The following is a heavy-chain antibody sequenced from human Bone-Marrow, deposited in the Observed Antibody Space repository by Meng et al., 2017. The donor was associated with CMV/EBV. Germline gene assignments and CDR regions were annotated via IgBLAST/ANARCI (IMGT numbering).Heavy chain of an antibody. J-gene: IGHJ3*02. CDR1: GFTFSSYE. D-gene: IGHD3-3*01. CDR3: ARRSTVRFLGAFDI. CDR2: IKQDGSEK. V-gene: IGHV3-7*01. Sequence: GGSLRLSCAASGFTFSSYEMNWVRQAPGKGLEWVANIKQDGSEKYYVDSVKGRFTISRDNAKNSLYLQMNSLRAEDTAVYYCARRSTVRFLGAFDIWGQGTMVTVSS.